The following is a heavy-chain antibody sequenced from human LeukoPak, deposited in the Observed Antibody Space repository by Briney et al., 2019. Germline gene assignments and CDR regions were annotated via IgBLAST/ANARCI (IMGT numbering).Heavy chain of an antibody. D-gene: IGHD5-18*01. CDR1: GFTFSSYG. V-gene: IGHV3-30*03. J-gene: IGHJ4*02. CDR2: ISYDGSNK. Sequence: PGGSLRLSCAASGFTFSSYGMHWVRQAPGKGLEWVAVISYDGSNKYYADSVKGRFTISRDNSKNTLYLQMNSLRAEDTAVYYCASIFSSGYSYFDYWGQGTLVTVSS. CDR3: ASIFSSGYSYFDY.